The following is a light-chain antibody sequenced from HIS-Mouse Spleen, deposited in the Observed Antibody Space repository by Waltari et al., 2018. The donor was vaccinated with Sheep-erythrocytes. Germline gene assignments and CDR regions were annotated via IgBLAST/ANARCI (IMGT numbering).Light chain of an antibody. CDR3: SSYTSSSTWV. J-gene: IGLJ3*02. CDR1: SSDVGGYTY. CDR2: EVS. Sequence: QSALTQPASVSGSPGQSITISCTGTSSDVGGYTYVSWYQQHPGKAPKLMIYEVSNRPSGVSNRFSGSKSGNTASLTISGLQAEDEAEYYCSSYTSSSTWVFGGGTKLTVL. V-gene: IGLV2-14*01.